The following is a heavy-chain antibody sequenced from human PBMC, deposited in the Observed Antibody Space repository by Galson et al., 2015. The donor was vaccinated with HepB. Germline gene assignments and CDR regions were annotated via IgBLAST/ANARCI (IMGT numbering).Heavy chain of an antibody. D-gene: IGHD3-22*01. CDR1: GFTVSSNY. CDR2: IYSGGST. CDR3: ATYSRPYYYYGMDV. Sequence: SLRLSCAASGFTVSSNYMSWVRQAPGKGLEWVSVIYSGGSTYYADSVKGRFTISRDNSKNTLYLQMNSLRAEDTAVYYCATYSRPYYYYGMDVWGQGTTVTVSS. J-gene: IGHJ6*02. V-gene: IGHV3-53*01.